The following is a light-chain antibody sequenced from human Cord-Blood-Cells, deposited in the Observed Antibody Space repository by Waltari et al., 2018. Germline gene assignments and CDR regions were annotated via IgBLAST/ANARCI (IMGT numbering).Light chain of an antibody. CDR2: GNG. CDR3: QSYDSSLSWV. V-gene: IGLV1-40*01. Sequence: QSVLTQPPSVSGAPGQRVTISCTGSSSNIGAGYDVHWYQQLPGTAPKLLIYGNGNRPSGVPDRFSGSKSGTAASLAITGLQAEDEADYYGQSYDSSLSWVFGGGTKLTVL. J-gene: IGLJ2*01. CDR1: SSNIGAGYD.